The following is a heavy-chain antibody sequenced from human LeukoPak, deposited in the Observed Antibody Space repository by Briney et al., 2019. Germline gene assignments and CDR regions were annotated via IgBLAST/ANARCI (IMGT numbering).Heavy chain of an antibody. Sequence: GGSLRLSCAASAFTFSTHWMYSVRQAPGRELVWVSRISGDGSLTSYADSVKGRFTISRDNSKNTLFLQMNSLRAEDTAVYYRAAGVGGDYWGQGALVTVSS. J-gene: IGHJ4*02. D-gene: IGHD1-26*01. V-gene: IGHV3-74*01. CDR1: AFTFSTHW. CDR3: AAGVGGDY. CDR2: ISGDGSLT.